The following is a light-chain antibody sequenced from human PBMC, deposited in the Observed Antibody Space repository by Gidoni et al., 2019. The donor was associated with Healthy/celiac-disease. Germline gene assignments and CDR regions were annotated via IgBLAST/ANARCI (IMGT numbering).Light chain of an antibody. Sequence: DIQLTQSPSFLSASVGDRVTITCRASQGISSYLAWYQQKPGKAPKLLIYAASTVQSGVPSRFSGSGSGTEFTLTISSLQPEDFATYYCQQLNSYPRTFGPGTKVDIK. CDR1: QGISSY. J-gene: IGKJ3*01. V-gene: IGKV1-9*01. CDR2: AAS. CDR3: QQLNSYPRT.